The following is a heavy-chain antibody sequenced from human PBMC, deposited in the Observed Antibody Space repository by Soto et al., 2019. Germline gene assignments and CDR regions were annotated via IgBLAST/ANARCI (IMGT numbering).Heavy chain of an antibody. Sequence: QVTLKESGPVLVQPTETLKLTCTVSGFSLSNVRMGVSWIRQPPGKALEWLAHIFSNDEKSYSTSLKSRLTISKDTAKSQVVLAMTNMDPVDTATYCCARMLGSSWYSFFDYWGQGTLVTVSS. CDR2: IFSNDEK. V-gene: IGHV2-26*01. D-gene: IGHD6-13*01. CDR3: ARMLGSSWYSFFDY. J-gene: IGHJ4*02. CDR1: GFSLSNVRMG.